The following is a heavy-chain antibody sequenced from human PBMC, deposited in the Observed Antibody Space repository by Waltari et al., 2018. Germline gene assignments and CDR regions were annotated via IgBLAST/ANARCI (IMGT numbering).Heavy chain of an antibody. CDR1: GFPLLSST. CDR2: IRCGSSYI. J-gene: IGHJ4*02. Sequence: EVQLVGSGGGLVKPGGSRRLCCAAPGFPLLSSTITGTRQAPGKGLEWVSSIRCGSSYIYYADSVKGRFTISRDNAKNSLYLQMNSLRVEDTAVYYCAREWGVMVGTAGFYFDYWGQGALVTVSS. V-gene: IGHV3-21*01. CDR3: AREWGVMVGTAGFYFDY. D-gene: IGHD2-15*01.